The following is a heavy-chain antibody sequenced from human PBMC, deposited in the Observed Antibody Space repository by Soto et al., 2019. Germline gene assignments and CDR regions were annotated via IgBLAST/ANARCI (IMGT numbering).Heavy chain of an antibody. CDR1: GFTFVNAW. D-gene: IGHD3-10*01. Sequence: PGGSLRLSCAASGFTFVNAWINWVRQAPGKGLEWVSAISGSGGSTYYADSVKGQFTISRDNSKNTLYLQMNSLRAEDTAVYYCAKDSKLWFGQSLFDYWGQGTLVTVST. CDR2: ISGSGGST. J-gene: IGHJ4*02. CDR3: AKDSKLWFGQSLFDY. V-gene: IGHV3-23*01.